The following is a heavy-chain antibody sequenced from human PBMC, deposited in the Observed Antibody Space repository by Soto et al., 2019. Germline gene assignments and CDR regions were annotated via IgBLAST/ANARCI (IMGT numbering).Heavy chain of an antibody. CDR2: IIPIFGTA. Sequence: SVKVSCKASGGTFSSYAISWVRQAPGQGLEWMGGIIPIFGTANYAQKFQGRVTITADESTSTAYMELSSLRSEDTAVYYCARAQPSSYYDSSGSFDYWGQGTLVTVSS. CDR3: ARAQPSSYYDSSGSFDY. D-gene: IGHD3-22*01. J-gene: IGHJ4*02. CDR1: GGTFSSYA. V-gene: IGHV1-69*13.